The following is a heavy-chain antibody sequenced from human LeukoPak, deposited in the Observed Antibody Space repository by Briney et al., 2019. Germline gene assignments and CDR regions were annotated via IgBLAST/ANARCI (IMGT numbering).Heavy chain of an antibody. CDR2: IEHSGST. CDR3: AACLGPDDAFDI. D-gene: IGHD7-27*01. CDR1: GGSFSGYY. Sequence: SETLSLTCAVYGGSFSGYYWSWIRQPPGKGLEWIGEIEHSGSTNYNPSLKSRVTISVDTSKNQFSLKLSSVTAADTAVYYCAACLGPDDAFDIWGQGTMVTVSS. J-gene: IGHJ3*02. V-gene: IGHV4-34*01.